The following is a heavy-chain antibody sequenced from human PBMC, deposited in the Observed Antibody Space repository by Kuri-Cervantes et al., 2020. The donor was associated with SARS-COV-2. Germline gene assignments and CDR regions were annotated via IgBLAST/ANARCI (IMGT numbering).Heavy chain of an antibody. Sequence: LRLSCTVSGGSISSGGYYWSWIRQHPGKGLEWIGYIYYSGSTYYNPSLKSRVTISVDTSKNQFSLKLSSVTAADTAVYYCARVTVREFHLDYWGQGTLVTVSS. D-gene: IGHD3-10*01. CDR1: GGSISSGGYY. V-gene: IGHV4-31*03. CDR2: IYYSGST. CDR3: ARVTVREFHLDY. J-gene: IGHJ4*02.